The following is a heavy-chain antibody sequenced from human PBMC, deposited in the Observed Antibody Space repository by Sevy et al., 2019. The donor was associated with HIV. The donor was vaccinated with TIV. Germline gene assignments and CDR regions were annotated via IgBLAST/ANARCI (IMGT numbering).Heavy chain of an antibody. CDR3: TRARVVWGSHRYDDY. Sequence: GGSLRLSCAASGFTFSTYDVNWVRQDPGKGLEWISYISSSSSDIYYADSVKGRFSISRDNVGNSLYLQMNSLRAEDTALYYCTRARVVWGSHRYDDYWGQGTLVTVSS. D-gene: IGHD3-16*02. V-gene: IGHV3-48*01. CDR2: ISSSSSDI. CDR1: GFTFSTYD. J-gene: IGHJ4*02.